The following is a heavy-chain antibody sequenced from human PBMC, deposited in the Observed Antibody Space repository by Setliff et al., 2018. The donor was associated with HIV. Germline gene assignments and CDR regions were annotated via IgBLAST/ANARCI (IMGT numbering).Heavy chain of an antibody. CDR3: ALPVLGGYSYGYFDY. J-gene: IGHJ4*02. V-gene: IGHV4-38-2*01. Sequence: SETLSLTCVVSGYSIGSGYYWGWIRQTPGEGLEWIGSVYHSGSTYYNPSLKSRITISIDTSKNHFSLRLTSVTAADTAVYYCALPVLGGYSYGYFDYWGQGTLVTVSS. CDR1: GYSIGSGYY. D-gene: IGHD5-18*01. CDR2: VYHSGST.